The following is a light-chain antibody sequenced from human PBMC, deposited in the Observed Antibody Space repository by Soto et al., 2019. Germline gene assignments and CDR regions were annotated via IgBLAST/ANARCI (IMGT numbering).Light chain of an antibody. V-gene: IGKV1-5*01. CDR3: QQYDTYPLT. Sequence: DVQMTQSPSSLSASVGDRVTITCRASQSINNWFAWYQQKPGKAPKFLIYDASTLETGVPSRFSGSASGTEITLTISGLQPEDVASYYCQQYDTYPLTFGGGTRVELK. J-gene: IGKJ4*01. CDR2: DAS. CDR1: QSINNW.